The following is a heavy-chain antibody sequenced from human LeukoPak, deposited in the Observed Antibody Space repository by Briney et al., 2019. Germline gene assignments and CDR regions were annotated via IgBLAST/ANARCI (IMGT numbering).Heavy chain of an antibody. Sequence: GESLKISCRGSGYTFSSYWIGWVRQMPGKGLEWMGIIYPGDSDTRYSPSLQGQVTISVDASIGTAYLQWSSLKASDTAIYYCARQNDFRLDYWGQGTLVTVSS. D-gene: IGHD3-3*01. CDR2: IYPGDSDT. CDR1: GYTFSSYW. J-gene: IGHJ4*02. CDR3: ARQNDFRLDY. V-gene: IGHV5-51*01.